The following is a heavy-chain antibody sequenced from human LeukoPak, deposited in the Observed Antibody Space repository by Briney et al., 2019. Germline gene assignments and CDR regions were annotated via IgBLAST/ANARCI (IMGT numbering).Heavy chain of an antibody. D-gene: IGHD3-22*01. CDR1: GFTFRTYA. J-gene: IGHJ4*02. V-gene: IGHV3-23*01. CDR3: GIRDTSDYYVF. CDR2: TGSNGVT. Sequence: PGGSLRLSCTGSGFTFRTYAFSWVRQAPGKGLEWVSATGSNGVTYYADSVKGRFTISRDNSKNALYLQMNGLRADDTAVYCCGIRDTSDYYVFWGQGTLVTVSS.